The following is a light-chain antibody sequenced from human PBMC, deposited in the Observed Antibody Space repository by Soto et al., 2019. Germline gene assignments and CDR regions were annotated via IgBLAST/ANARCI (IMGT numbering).Light chain of an antibody. V-gene: IGLV2-8*01. CDR3: SSSAGSNNLV. CDR2: DVS. Sequence: QSALTQPPSASGSPGQSVTISCTGTSSDVGDYNYVSWYQQHPGKAPKLMIYDVSERPSGVPDRFSASKSGNTAPLTVSGLQAEDEADYYCSSSAGSNNLVFGTGTKVTVL. J-gene: IGLJ1*01. CDR1: SSDVGDYNY.